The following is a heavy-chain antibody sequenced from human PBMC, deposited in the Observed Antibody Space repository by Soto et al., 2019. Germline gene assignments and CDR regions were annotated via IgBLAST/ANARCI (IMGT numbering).Heavy chain of an antibody. Sequence: QVQLVESGGGVVQPGRSLRLSCAASGFTFNMHGMHWVRQAPGKGLEWVAVISTDGSYKYHVDSVKGRFTISRDNSNNTLYLQMNSLKTADTAIYYCAKDQRIVGSTRGYIDYWGQGTLVTVSS. V-gene: IGHV3-30*18. CDR3: AKDQRIVGSTRGYIDY. CDR2: ISTDGSYK. J-gene: IGHJ4*02. CDR1: GFTFNMHG. D-gene: IGHD1-26*01.